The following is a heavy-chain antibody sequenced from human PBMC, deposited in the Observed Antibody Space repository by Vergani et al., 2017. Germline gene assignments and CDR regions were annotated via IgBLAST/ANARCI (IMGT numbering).Heavy chain of an antibody. CDR3: AREQWLPIDYLDY. CDR2: ISAYNGNT. J-gene: IGHJ4*02. D-gene: IGHD6-19*01. Sequence: QFQLVQSGAEVKKPGASVKVSCKASGYTFTSYGTSWVRQAPGQGLEGMGWISAYNGNTNYTQKPQGIVTMTTETSTSTAYMELRSLRSDDTAVYYCAREQWLPIDYLDYWGQGTLVTVSS. V-gene: IGHV1-18*04. CDR1: GYTFTSYG.